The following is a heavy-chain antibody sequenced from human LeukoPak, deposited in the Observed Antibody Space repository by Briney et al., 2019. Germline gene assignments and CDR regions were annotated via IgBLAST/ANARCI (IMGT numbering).Heavy chain of an antibody. Sequence: GESLKISCVGSGNSFFNYWIGWVRQMPGKGLEWVGIIYPGDSDTRYSPSFQGQLTISVDESITTAFLQWGSLKASDTAIYYCARSRDVAGTYRSFDYWGQGTLVTVSP. CDR3: ARSRDVAGTYRSFDY. V-gene: IGHV5-51*01. CDR2: IYPGDSDT. CDR1: GNSFFNYW. D-gene: IGHD6-19*01. J-gene: IGHJ4*02.